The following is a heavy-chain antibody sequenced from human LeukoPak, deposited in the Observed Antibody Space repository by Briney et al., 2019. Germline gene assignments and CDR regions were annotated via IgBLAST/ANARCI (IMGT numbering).Heavy chain of an antibody. V-gene: IGHV3-30*03. CDR1: GFTFSSYG. J-gene: IGHJ5*02. CDR3: ARAGVAAAGFPNNWFDP. CDR2: ISYEGSNK. D-gene: IGHD6-13*01. Sequence: GGSLRLSCAASGFTFSSYGMDWVGQAPGKGLEWVAVISYEGSNKYYADSVKGGLTISRDNSKNTLYLQMNSLRAEDTAVYYCARAGVAAAGFPNNWFDPWGQGTLVTVSS.